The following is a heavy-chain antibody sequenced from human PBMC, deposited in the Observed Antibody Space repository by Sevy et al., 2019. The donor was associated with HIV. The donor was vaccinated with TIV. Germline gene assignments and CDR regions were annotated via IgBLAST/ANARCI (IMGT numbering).Heavy chain of an antibody. J-gene: IGHJ4*02. CDR3: ARDIPPSATIVPHFDY. V-gene: IGHV3-48*03. CDR1: GFAFSSYD. CDR2: ITSSGTTI. Sequence: GSLRLSCAASGFAFSSYDMHWVRQAPGKGLEWVLYITSSGTTINYADSVKGRFTISRDNAKNSLYLQMNSLRVEDTAVYYCARDIPPSATIVPHFDYWGQGTLVTVSS. D-gene: IGHD1-26*01.